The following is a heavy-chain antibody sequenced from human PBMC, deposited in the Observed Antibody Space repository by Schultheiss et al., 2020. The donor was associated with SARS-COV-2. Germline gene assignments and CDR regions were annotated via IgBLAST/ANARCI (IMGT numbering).Heavy chain of an antibody. J-gene: IGHJ6*02. D-gene: IGHD6-6*01. V-gene: IGHV4-59*10. CDR2: IYTSGST. Sequence: SQTLSLTCAVYGGSFSGYYWSWIRQPPGKGLEWIGRIYTSGSTNYNPSLKSRVTMSVDTSKNQFSLKLSSVTAADTAVYYCAREQQLVHFYYYGMDVWGQGTTVTVSS. CDR3: AREQQLVHFYYYGMDV. CDR1: GGSFSGYY.